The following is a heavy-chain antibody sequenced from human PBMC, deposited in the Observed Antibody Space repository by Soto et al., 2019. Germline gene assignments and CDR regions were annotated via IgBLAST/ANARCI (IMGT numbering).Heavy chain of an antibody. V-gene: IGHV4-59*08. CDR1: GGSVSSYY. Sequence: SETLSLTCTVSGGSVSSYYWSWIRQPPGKGLEWVGYIYYSGSTNYNPSLKSRVTISVDTFKNQFSLKLSSVTAADTAVYYCARMGRGYSYGMLMDVWGKGTTVTVSS. D-gene: IGHD5-18*01. J-gene: IGHJ6*03. CDR2: IYYSGST. CDR3: ARMGRGYSYGMLMDV.